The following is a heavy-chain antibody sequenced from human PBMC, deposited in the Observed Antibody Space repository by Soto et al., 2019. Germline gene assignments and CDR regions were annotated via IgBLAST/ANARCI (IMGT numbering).Heavy chain of an antibody. Sequence: PSETLSLTCTVSGASISVHSYYWTWIRQAPGKGREGIGSSYYSGNTYFNPSLKSRATISVDTSKNQFSLRLTSVTAADTAIYYCTRRYNCNDNYFDPWGPGALVTVSS. CDR2: SYYSGNT. V-gene: IGHV4-39*01. J-gene: IGHJ5*02. CDR3: TRRYNCNDNYFDP. D-gene: IGHD3-9*01. CDR1: GASISVHSYY.